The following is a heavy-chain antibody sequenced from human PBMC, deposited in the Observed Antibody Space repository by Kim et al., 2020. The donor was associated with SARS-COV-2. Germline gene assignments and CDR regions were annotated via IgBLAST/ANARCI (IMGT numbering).Heavy chain of an antibody. Sequence: SETLSLTCTVSGDSISNNYWSWMRQPPGKGLEWIGYLYSGSTNSNPSFKSRVTISVDTSKNQSSLKLSSVTAADTAIYYCARRESSSWYAHWGQGTLVTVSS. D-gene: IGHD6-13*01. J-gene: IGHJ5*02. V-gene: IGHV4-59*08. CDR3: ARRESSSWYAH. CDR2: LYSGST. CDR1: GDSISNNY.